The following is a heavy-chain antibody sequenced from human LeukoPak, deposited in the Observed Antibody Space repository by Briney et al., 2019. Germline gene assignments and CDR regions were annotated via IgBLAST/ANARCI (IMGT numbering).Heavy chain of an antibody. V-gene: IGHV1-18*01. CDR3: ARGTSSSSLYYYYYMDV. Sequence: ASVKVSCKASGYTFTSYGISWVRQAPGQGLEWMGWISAYNGNTNYAQKLQGRVTMTTDTSTSTAYMELRSLRSDDTAVYYCARGTSSSSLYYYYYMDVWGQGTLVTVSS. CDR1: GYTFTSYG. J-gene: IGHJ6*03. D-gene: IGHD6-6*01. CDR2: ISAYNGNT.